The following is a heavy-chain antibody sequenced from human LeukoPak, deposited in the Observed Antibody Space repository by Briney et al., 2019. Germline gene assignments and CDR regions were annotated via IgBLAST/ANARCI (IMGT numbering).Heavy chain of an antibody. CDR1: GGSISSYY. Sequence: SETLSLTCTVSGGSISSYYWSWIRQPPGKGLEWIGYIYYSGSTNYNPTLKSRVTISVDTSKNQFSLKLSSVTAADTAVYYCARAVDSVTTNPWGQGTLVTVSS. CDR3: ARAVDSVTTNP. V-gene: IGHV4-59*01. J-gene: IGHJ5*02. D-gene: IGHD4-17*01. CDR2: IYYSGST.